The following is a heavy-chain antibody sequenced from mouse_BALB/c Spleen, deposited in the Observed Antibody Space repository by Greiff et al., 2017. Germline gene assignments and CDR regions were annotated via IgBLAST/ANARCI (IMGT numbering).Heavy chain of an antibody. Sequence: EVKLVESGPELVKPGASVKMSCKASGYTFTSYVMHWVKQKPGQGLEWIGYINPYNDGTKYNEKFKGKATLTSDKSSSTAYMELSSLTSEDSAVYYCARSSYGNYFDYWGQGTTLTVSS. CDR1: GYTFTSYV. V-gene: IGHV1-14*01. D-gene: IGHD2-1*01. CDR2: INPYNDGT. J-gene: IGHJ2*01. CDR3: ARSSYGNYFDY.